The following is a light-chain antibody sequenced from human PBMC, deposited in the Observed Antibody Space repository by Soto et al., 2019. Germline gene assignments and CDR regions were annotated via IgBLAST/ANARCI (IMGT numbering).Light chain of an antibody. J-gene: IGLJ1*01. CDR2: RNN. Sequence: QSVLTQPPSASGTPGQRVTISCSGSSSNIGSNYVYWYQQLPGTAPKLLIYRNNQRPSGVPYRFSASKTGAKASLAISGLLSADEADYYCAAWDATRSGPFVFGTGTKVTVL. V-gene: IGLV1-47*01. CDR3: AAWDATRSGPFV. CDR1: SSNIGSNY.